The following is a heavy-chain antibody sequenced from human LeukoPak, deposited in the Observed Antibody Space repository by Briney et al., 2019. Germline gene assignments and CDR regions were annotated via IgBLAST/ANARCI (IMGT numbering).Heavy chain of an antibody. CDR1: GYSLTTYW. Sequence: PGESLKISCQASGYSLTTYWIGWVRQMPGKGLEWMGIIYPGDSDTRYSPSFQGRVTISVNKSISTAYLQWSSLKASDSAMYYCARPKNWAQPTHDNFDIWGQGTMVTVSS. J-gene: IGHJ3*02. D-gene: IGHD3-22*01. CDR2: IYPGDSDT. V-gene: IGHV5-51*01. CDR3: ARPKNWAQPTHDNFDI.